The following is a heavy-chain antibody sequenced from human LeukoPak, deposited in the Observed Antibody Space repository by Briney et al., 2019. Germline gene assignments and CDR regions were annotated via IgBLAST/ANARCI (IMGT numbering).Heavy chain of an antibody. J-gene: IGHJ4*02. V-gene: IGHV1-2*06. D-gene: IGHD1-26*01. CDR2: INPNNGAT. CDR3: MRESGSYHGNDY. Sequence: ASVNVSCKASEYIFTGYYMHWVRQAPGQGLEWMGRINPNNGATNYAQKFQGRVTITGDTSISTAYMELSSLRSDDTAVYYCMRESGSYHGNDYWGQGTLVTVSS. CDR1: EYIFTGYY.